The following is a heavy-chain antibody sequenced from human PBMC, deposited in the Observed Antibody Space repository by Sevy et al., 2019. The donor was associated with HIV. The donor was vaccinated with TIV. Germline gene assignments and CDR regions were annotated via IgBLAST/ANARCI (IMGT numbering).Heavy chain of an antibody. CDR1: GGSFSGYY. D-gene: IGHD2-15*01. V-gene: IGHV4-34*01. J-gene: IGHJ5*02. Sequence: SDTLSLTCAVYGGSFSGYYWSWIRQPPGKGLEWIGEINHSGSTNYNPSLKSRVTISVDTSKNQFSLKLSSVTAADTAVYYCARATPDCSGGSCFWFDPWGQGTLVTVSS. CDR2: INHSGST. CDR3: ARATPDCSGGSCFWFDP.